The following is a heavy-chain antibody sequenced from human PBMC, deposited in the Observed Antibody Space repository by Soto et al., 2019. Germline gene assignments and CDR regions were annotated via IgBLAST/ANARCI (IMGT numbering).Heavy chain of an antibody. J-gene: IGHJ4*02. Sequence: QVQLQESGPGLVKPSGTLSLTCAVSSGSISSSNWGSWVRQPPGKGLEWIGEIYHSRSTNYNPSLKSRVTISVDKSKNQFSLKLSSVTAADTAVYYCARRITMVRGVIITYYFDYWGQGTLVTVSS. CDR3: ARRITMVRGVIITYYFDY. CDR2: IYHSRST. CDR1: SGSISSSNW. V-gene: IGHV4-4*02. D-gene: IGHD3-10*01.